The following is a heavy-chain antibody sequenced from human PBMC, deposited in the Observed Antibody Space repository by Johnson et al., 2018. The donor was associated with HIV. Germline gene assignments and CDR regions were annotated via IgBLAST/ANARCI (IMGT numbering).Heavy chain of an antibody. CDR2: IKQDGSEK. CDR1: GFTFSTYW. D-gene: IGHD6-13*01. Sequence: VQLVESGGGSVQPGESLRLSCAASGFTFSTYWMSWVRQAPGKGLEWVANIKQDGSEKYYADSVKGRFTISRDNSKNTLYLQMNSLRAGDTAGYYGAGKRISSSWDDDAFDIWGQGKKVTVSS. V-gene: IGHV3-7*05. J-gene: IGHJ3*02. CDR3: AGKRISSSWDDDAFDI.